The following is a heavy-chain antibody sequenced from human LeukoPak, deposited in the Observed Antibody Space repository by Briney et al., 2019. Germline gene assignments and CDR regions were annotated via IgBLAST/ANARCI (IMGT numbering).Heavy chain of an antibody. V-gene: IGHV1-2*02. CDR3: ARKRGVGVDTNAFDI. Sequence: PLASVKVSCKASGYTFSDYYMHWVRQAPAQGLEWMAWISPDSVEKKYAQKFQGRVTMTRDTSISTAYMELSRLTSDDTAVYYCARKRGVGVDTNAFDIWGQGTMVTVSS. CDR1: GYTFSDYY. D-gene: IGHD3-3*01. CDR2: ISPDSVEK. J-gene: IGHJ3*02.